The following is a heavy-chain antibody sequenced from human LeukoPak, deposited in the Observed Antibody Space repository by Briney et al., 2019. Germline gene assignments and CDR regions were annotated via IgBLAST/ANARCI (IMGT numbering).Heavy chain of an antibody. D-gene: IGHD6-19*01. Sequence: PGGSLRLSCAASGFTFSSYAMHWVRQAPGKGLEWVAVISYDGSNKYYADSVKGRFTISRDNSMITLDLQINSLRVEDTAVYYCAKGSSGWFQDAFDIWGQGTMVTVSS. CDR3: AKGSSGWFQDAFDI. V-gene: IGHV3-30*04. J-gene: IGHJ3*02. CDR1: GFTFSSYA. CDR2: ISYDGSNK.